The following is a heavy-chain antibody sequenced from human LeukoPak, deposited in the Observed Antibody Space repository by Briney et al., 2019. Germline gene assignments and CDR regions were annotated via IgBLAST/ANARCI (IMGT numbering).Heavy chain of an antibody. V-gene: IGHV1-69*04. CDR1: GGTFSSYA. J-gene: IGHJ4*02. CDR2: IIPMLGVP. CDR3: ATEYGSGSYPFDY. D-gene: IGHD3-10*01. Sequence: SVKVSCTASGGTFSSYAIRWVRQAPGQGLEWMGRIIPMLGVPNYAQKVQGRVAVTADKSTRRAYMELSRVTYEDRHVHYFATEYGSGSYPFDYRGQGTLVTDSP.